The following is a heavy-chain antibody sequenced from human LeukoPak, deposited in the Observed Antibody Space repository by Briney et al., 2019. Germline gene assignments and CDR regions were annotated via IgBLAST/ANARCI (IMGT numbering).Heavy chain of an antibody. D-gene: IGHD6-19*01. V-gene: IGHV3-30*18. CDR3: AKDQSPIAVAASLDY. J-gene: IGHJ4*02. CDR1: GFTFSSYA. Sequence: GGSLRLSCAASGFTFSSYAMSWVRQAPGKGLEWVAVISYDGSNKYYADSVKGRFTISRDNSKNTLYLQMNSLRAEDTAVYYCAKDQSPIAVAASLDYWGQGTLVTVSS. CDR2: ISYDGSNK.